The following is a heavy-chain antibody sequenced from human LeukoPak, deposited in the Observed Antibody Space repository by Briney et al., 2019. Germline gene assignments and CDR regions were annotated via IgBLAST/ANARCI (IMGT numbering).Heavy chain of an antibody. CDR1: GFTFDDYA. CDR2: ISWNSGSI. V-gene: IGHV3-9*01. J-gene: IGHJ4*02. Sequence: GGSLRLSCAASGFTFDDYAMHWVRQAPGKGLEWVSGISWNSGSIGYADSVKGRFTISRDNAKNSLYLQMNSLRAEDTALYYCAKDIEPRSRSSTSFDYWGQGTLVTVSS. CDR3: AKDIEPRSRSSTSFDY. D-gene: IGHD2-2*01.